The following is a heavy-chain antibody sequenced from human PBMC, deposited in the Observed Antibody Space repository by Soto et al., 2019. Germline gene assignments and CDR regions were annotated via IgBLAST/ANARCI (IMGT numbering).Heavy chain of an antibody. Sequence: SVKVSCKASGFTFTSSAVQWVRQARGQRLEWIGWIVVGSGNTNYAQKFQERVTITRDMSTSTAYMELSSLRSEDTAVYYCAADLGVYCSGGSCYSWGNWFDPWGQGTLVTVSS. D-gene: IGHD2-15*01. V-gene: IGHV1-58*01. J-gene: IGHJ5*02. CDR1: GFTFTSSA. CDR2: IVVGSGNT. CDR3: AADLGVYCSGGSCYSWGNWFDP.